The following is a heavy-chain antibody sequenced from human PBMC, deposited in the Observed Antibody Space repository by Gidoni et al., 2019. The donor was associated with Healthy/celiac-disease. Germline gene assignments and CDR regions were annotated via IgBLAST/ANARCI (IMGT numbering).Heavy chain of an antibody. D-gene: IGHD6-19*01. CDR2: INHSGST. CDR3: AREYSSGWSDAFDI. Sequence: QVQLQQWGAGLLKPSETLSLTCAVYGRSFSGYYWSWIRQPPGKGLEWIGEINHSGSTNYNPSLKSRVTISVDTSKNQFSLKLSSVTAADTAVYYCAREYSSGWSDAFDIWGQGTMVTVSS. V-gene: IGHV4-34*01. J-gene: IGHJ3*02. CDR1: GRSFSGYY.